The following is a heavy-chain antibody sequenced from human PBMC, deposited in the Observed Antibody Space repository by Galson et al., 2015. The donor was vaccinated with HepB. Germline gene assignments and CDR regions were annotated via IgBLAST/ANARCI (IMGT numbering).Heavy chain of an antibody. CDR3: ARHGSAMARFDY. CDR1: GVSISSSSDY. J-gene: IGHJ4*02. D-gene: IGHD5-18*01. CDR2: IYYSGST. Sequence: ETLSLTCTVSGVSISSSSDYWGWVRQPPGKGLEWIGSIYYSGSTHYNPSLKSRVTISVDTSKNQFSLKLTSVTAADTAVYYCARHGSAMARFDYWGQGTLVTVSS. V-gene: IGHV4-39*01.